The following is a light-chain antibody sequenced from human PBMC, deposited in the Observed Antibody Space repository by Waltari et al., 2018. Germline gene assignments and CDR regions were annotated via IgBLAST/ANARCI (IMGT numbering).Light chain of an antibody. CDR1: QSVSTN. V-gene: IGKV3D-15*01. CDR3: HQYNNWWT. Sequence: ETVLTPSPATLSVFPGERVTLSFRASQSVSTNLAWYQQKPGQAPRLLIYGVSTRATGIPGRFSGSGSGTEFTLTINTLQSEDFAVYYCHQYNNWWTFGQGTKVEIK. J-gene: IGKJ1*01. CDR2: GVS.